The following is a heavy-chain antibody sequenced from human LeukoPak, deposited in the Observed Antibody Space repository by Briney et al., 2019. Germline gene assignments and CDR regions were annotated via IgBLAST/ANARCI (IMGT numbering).Heavy chain of an antibody. V-gene: IGHV3-30*18. CDR2: ISYDGSNK. CDR3: AKRKGATGGYFDY. Sequence: QPGRSLRLSCAASGFTFSSYGMHWVRQAPGKGLEWVAVISYDGSNKYYADSVKGRFTISRDNSKNTLYLQMNSLRAEDTAVYYCAKRKGATGGYFDYWGQGTLVTVSS. D-gene: IGHD1-26*01. J-gene: IGHJ4*02. CDR1: GFTFSSYG.